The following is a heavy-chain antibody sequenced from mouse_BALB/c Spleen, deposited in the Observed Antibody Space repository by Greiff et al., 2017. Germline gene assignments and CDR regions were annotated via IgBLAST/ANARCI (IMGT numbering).Heavy chain of an antibody. CDR2: IYPYNGGT. V-gene: IGHV1S29*02. J-gene: IGHJ4*01. Sequence: EVQLVESGPELVKPGASVKISCKASGYTFTDYNMHWVKQSHGKSLEWIGYIYPYNGGTGYNQKFKSKATLTVDNSSSTAYMELRSLTSEDSAVYYCARGPIYYYGSSYAMDYWGQGTSVTVSS. D-gene: IGHD1-1*01. CDR1: GYTFTDYN. CDR3: ARGPIYYYGSSYAMDY.